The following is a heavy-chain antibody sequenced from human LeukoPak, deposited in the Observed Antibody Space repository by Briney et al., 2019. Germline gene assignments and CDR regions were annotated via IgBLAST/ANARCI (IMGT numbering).Heavy chain of an antibody. CDR1: RFTFSNHG. CDR3: AKMQYYGSGNYFFYYMDV. J-gene: IGHJ6*03. Sequence: PGGSLRLSCAAPRFTFSNHGMHWVRQAPGKGLEWVSGISGNVMTTNFADPVKGRFTISRDNSKNTLYLQMSSLRAEDTAVYYCAKMQYYGSGNYFFYYMDVGGRGTTVIVS. CDR2: ISGNVMTT. D-gene: IGHD3-10*01. V-gene: IGHV3-23*01.